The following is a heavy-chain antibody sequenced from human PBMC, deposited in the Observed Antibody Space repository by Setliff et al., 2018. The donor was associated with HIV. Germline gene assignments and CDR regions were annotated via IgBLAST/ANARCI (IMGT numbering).Heavy chain of an antibody. V-gene: IGHV4-39*07. CDR1: GGSITRSSYY. D-gene: IGHD2-15*01. CDR2: ISYSGST. Sequence: SETLSLTCTVSGGSITRSSYYWAWIRQPPGKGLEWIGNISYSGSTYYKPSLKSRVTISVDTSKNQFSLKLSSVTAADTAMYYCARARVVAPTNNWFDFWGQGTLVTVSS. J-gene: IGHJ5*01. CDR3: ARARVVAPTNNWFDF.